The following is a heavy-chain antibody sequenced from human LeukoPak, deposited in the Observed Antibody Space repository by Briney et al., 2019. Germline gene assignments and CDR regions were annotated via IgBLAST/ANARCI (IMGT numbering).Heavy chain of an antibody. V-gene: IGHV4-34*01. CDR2: INHSGST. D-gene: IGHD3-9*01. CDR1: GGSFSGYY. J-gene: IGHJ5*02. Sequence: SETLSLTCAVYGGSFSGYYWSWIRQPPGKGLEWIGEINHSGSTNYNPSLKSRVTISVDTSKNQFSLKLSSVTAADTAVYYCASSPKNLLRYFDWSTWFDPWGQGTLVTVSS. CDR3: ASSPKNLLRYFDWSTWFDP.